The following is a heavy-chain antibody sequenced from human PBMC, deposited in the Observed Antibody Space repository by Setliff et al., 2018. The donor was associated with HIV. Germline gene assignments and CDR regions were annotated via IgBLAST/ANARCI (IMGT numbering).Heavy chain of an antibody. D-gene: IGHD2-21*01. Sequence: ASVKVSCKASGYTFTDYFMHWVRQAPGQGLEWMGWINAGNGNTKYSQKFQGRVTITRDTSASTAYMELSSLRSEDTAVYYCAVDLGDLWYFDSWGQGTLVTVSS. CDR2: INAGNGNT. J-gene: IGHJ4*02. CDR1: GYTFTDYF. CDR3: AVDLGDLWYFDS. V-gene: IGHV1-3*01.